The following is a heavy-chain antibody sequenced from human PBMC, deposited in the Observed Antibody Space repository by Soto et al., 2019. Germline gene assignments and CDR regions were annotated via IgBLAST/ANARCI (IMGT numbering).Heavy chain of an antibody. V-gene: IGHV6-1*01. Sequence: SQTLSLTCAISGDSVSSNSAAWNWIRQSPSRGLEWLGRTYYRSKWYNDYAVSVKSRITINPDTSKNQFSLQLNSVTPEDTAVYYCARDLDIVVVPAAVYFDYWGQGTLVTVSS. CDR2: TYYRSKWYN. J-gene: IGHJ4*02. CDR1: GDSVSSNSAA. D-gene: IGHD2-2*01. CDR3: ARDLDIVVVPAAVYFDY.